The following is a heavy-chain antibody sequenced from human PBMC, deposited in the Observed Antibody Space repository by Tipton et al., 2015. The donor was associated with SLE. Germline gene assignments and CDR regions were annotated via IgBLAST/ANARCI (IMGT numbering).Heavy chain of an antibody. CDR1: GGSINSGGYY. CDR2: IYYSGST. CDR3: ARDGESPNGMDV. V-gene: IGHV4-31*03. Sequence: TLSLTCTVSGGSINSGGYYWSWIRQHPGKGLEWIGYIYYSGSTYYNPSLKSRVTISVDTSKNQFSLKLSSVTAADTAVYYCARDGESPNGMDVWGQGTTVTVSS. D-gene: IGHD3-10*01. J-gene: IGHJ6*02.